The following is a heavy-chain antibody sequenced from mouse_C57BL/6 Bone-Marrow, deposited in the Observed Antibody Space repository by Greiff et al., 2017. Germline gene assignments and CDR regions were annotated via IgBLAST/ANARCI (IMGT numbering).Heavy chain of an antibody. CDR1: GFTFSDYG. V-gene: IGHV5-17*01. J-gene: IGHJ4*01. CDR2: ISSGSSTI. CDR3: ASGYYGKRMDY. D-gene: IGHD2-1*01. Sequence: EVKLVESGGGLVKPGGSLKLTCAASGFTFSDYGMHWVRPAQEKGLEWVAYISSGSSTIYYADTVKGRFTISRDNAKNTLFLQMTSLRSEDTVMYYCASGYYGKRMDYWGQGTSVTVSS.